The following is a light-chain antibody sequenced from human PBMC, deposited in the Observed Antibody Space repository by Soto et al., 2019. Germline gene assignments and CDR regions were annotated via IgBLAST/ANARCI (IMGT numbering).Light chain of an antibody. J-gene: IGKJ1*01. V-gene: IGKV3-15*01. CDR3: QQYDNWLWT. CDR1: QSVTTN. Sequence: EIVLTQSPATLSVSPGERVTLSCRASQSVTTNLAWYQQKPGQAPRLLIYGASTRASGIPARFSGRGSGTDFTLTIPSLQSEDFAIYYCQQYDNWLWTVGQGTKVDSK. CDR2: GAS.